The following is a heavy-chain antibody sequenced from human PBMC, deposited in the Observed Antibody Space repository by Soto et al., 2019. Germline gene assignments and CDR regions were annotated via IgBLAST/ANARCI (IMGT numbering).Heavy chain of an antibody. D-gene: IGHD5-12*01. CDR2: INAGNGDT. V-gene: IGHV1-3*01. Sequence: QVQLVQSGAEIKKPGASVKLSCKASGITYNTYAIHWVRQAPGQGLEWMGWINAGNGDTRYSQNFQGRVTLTRDTSASTVYMDLDSLKSGDTGVYYCARASSGYVTWGQGTLVTVSS. CDR3: ARASSGYVT. CDR1: GITYNTYA. J-gene: IGHJ4*02.